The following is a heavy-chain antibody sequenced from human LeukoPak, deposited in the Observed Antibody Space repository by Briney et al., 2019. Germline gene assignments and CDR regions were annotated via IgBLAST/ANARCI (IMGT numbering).Heavy chain of an antibody. V-gene: IGHV3-15*01. J-gene: IGHJ4*02. CDR2: IKSKTDGGTP. CDR1: GFTFSNAW. Sequence: GGSLRLSCAASGFTFSNAWMSWVRQAPGKGLEWVGRIKSKTDGGTPDYAAPVKGRFTISRDDSKNTLYLQMNSLKTEDKAVYYCTGVSRSSWYDYWGQGTLVTVSS. CDR3: TGVSRSSWYDY. D-gene: IGHD6-13*01.